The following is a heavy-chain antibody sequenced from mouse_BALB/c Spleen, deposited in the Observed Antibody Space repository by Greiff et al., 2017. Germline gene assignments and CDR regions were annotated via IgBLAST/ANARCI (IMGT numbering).Heavy chain of an antibody. CDR2: ILPGSGST. CDR3: ARGSMITTSNWYFDV. CDR1: GYTFSSYW. D-gene: IGHD2-4*01. J-gene: IGHJ1*01. V-gene: IGHV1-9*01. Sequence: QVQLKQSGAELMKPGASVKISCKATGYTFSSYWIEWVKQRPGHGLEWIGEILPGSGSTNYNEKFKGKATFTADTSSNTAYMQLSSLTSEDSAVYYCARGSMITTSNWYFDVWGAGTTVTVSS.